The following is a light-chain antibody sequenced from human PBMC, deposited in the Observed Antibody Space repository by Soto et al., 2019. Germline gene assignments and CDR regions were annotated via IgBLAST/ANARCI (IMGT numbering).Light chain of an antibody. Sequence: QSALTQPASVSGSPGQSITISCAGTTSDVAYYDLVSWYQQHPGRAPKLLIYEVDKRPSGISVRFSGSKSGATASLTISGLLPEDEAVYFCCSYAHHVPKFGGGTMLTVL. CDR3: CSYAHHVPK. V-gene: IGLV2-23*02. CDR2: EVD. J-gene: IGLJ2*01. CDR1: TSDVAYYDL.